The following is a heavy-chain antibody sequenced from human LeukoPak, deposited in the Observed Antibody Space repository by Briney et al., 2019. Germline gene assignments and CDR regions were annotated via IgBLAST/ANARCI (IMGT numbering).Heavy chain of an antibody. CDR3: AREGLYGDYVWSLDY. CDR2: IYYSGST. V-gene: IGHV4-61*01. J-gene: IGHJ4*02. D-gene: IGHD4-17*01. CDR1: GGSISSSSYY. Sequence: SETLSLTCTVSGGSISSSSYYWSWIRQPPGKGLEWIGYIYYSGSTNYNPSLKSRVTISVDTSKNQFSLKLSSVTAADTAVYYCAREGLYGDYVWSLDYWGQGTLVTVSS.